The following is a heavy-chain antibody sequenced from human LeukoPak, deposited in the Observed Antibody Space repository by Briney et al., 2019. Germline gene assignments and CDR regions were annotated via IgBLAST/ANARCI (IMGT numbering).Heavy chain of an antibody. CDR3: ARNGGYYYAAFDY. CDR1: GFTFSSYE. CDR2: ISSSGSTI. Sequence: PGGSLRLSCAASGFTFSSYEMNWVRQAPGKGLEWVSYISSSGSTIYYADSVKGRFTISRDNAKNSLYLQMNSLRAEDTAVYYRARNGGYYYAAFDYWGQGTLVTVSS. V-gene: IGHV3-48*03. D-gene: IGHD3-22*01. J-gene: IGHJ4*02.